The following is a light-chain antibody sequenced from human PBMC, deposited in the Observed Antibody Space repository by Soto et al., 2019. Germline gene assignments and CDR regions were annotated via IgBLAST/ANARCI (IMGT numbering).Light chain of an antibody. Sequence: DIQMPQSPSSLSASVGDRVTITCRASQSISGYLNWYQKKSGQAPRLLMYAASSLQSGVPSRFSGSGSGTDFTLTISSLQPEDSATYYCQQSDSMPWTFGQGTKVEIK. CDR2: AAS. CDR1: QSISGY. V-gene: IGKV1-39*01. CDR3: QQSDSMPWT. J-gene: IGKJ1*01.